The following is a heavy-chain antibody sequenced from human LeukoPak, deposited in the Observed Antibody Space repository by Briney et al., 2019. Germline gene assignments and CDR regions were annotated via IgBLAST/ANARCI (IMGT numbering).Heavy chain of an antibody. D-gene: IGHD6-13*01. Sequence: ASVKVSCKASGYTFTSYDINWVRQATGQGLEWMGWMNPNSGNTGYAQKFQGRVTMTRNTSISTAYMELSSLRSEDTAVYYCARHSSSWFSSYYYYYYGMDVWGQGTTVTVPS. V-gene: IGHV1-8*01. CDR3: ARHSSSWFSSYYYYYYGMDV. J-gene: IGHJ6*02. CDR2: MNPNSGNT. CDR1: GYTFTSYD.